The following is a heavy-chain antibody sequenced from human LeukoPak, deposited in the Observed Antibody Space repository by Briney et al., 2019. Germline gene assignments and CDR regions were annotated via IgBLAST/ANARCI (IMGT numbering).Heavy chain of an antibody. CDR1: GFTFDGYP. CDR2: ITANSGKL. D-gene: IGHD2-8*01. Sequence: PGGSLRLSCAASGFTFDGYPMHWVRQAPGKGVEWVSGITANSGKLDYADFVKGRFVISRDNAKNSLFLRLNNVRAEDMALYYCARESTSTYGARLYSFDCWGQGTQVTVSS. J-gene: IGHJ4*02. V-gene: IGHV3-9*03. CDR3: ARESTSTYGARLYSFDC.